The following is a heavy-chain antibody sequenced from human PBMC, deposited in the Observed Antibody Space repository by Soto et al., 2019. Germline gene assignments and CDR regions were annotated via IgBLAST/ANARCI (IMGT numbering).Heavy chain of an antibody. V-gene: IGHV3-9*01. J-gene: IGHJ6*03. CDR2: ISWNSGTM. CDR3: AKGFCSSTRCLTYSYMDV. D-gene: IGHD2-2*01. CDR1: GFSFDEYA. Sequence: EVQLVESGGGLVQPGRSLRLSCAASGFSFDEYAMHWVRQAPGKGLEWVSGISWNSGTMGYGDSVKGRFTISRDNAKNSLYLHMNSLRSEDTALYYRAKGFCSSTRCLTYSYMDVWGKGTMVTVSS.